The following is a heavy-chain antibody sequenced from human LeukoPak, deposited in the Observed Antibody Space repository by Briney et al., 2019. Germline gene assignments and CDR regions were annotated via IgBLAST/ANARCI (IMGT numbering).Heavy chain of an antibody. CDR3: AGSSSPGVFDF. J-gene: IGHJ4*02. D-gene: IGHD6-6*01. CDR2: IYYSGST. V-gene: IGHV4-39*07. Sequence: PSETLSLTCTVSGGSISSSSYYWGWIRQPPGKGLEWIGSIYYSGSTYYNPSLKSRVTISVDTSKNQFSLKLSSVTAADTAVYYCAGSSSPGVFDFWGQGTLVTVSS. CDR1: GGSISSSSYY.